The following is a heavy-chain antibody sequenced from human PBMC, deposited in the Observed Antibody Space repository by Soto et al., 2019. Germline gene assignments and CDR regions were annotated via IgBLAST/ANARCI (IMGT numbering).Heavy chain of an antibody. CDR1: GGSISSYY. CDR3: AREAETYYYDSSGYYPPLDY. D-gene: IGHD3-22*01. J-gene: IGHJ4*02. CDR2: IYYSGST. V-gene: IGHV4-59*01. Sequence: SETLSLTCTVSGGSISSYYWSWIRQPPGKGLEWIGYIYYSGSTNYNPSLKSRVTISVDTSKNQFSLRAEDTAVYYCAREAETYYYDSSGYYPPLDYWGQGTLVTVSS.